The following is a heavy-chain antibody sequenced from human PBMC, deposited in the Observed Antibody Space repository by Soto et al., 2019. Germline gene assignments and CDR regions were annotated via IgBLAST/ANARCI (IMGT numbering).Heavy chain of an antibody. D-gene: IGHD1-26*01. CDR1: GFTFSSYW. Sequence: GGSLRLSCAASGFTFSSYWMHWVRQAPGKGLVWVSRINSDGSSTSYADSVKGRFTISRDNAKNTLYLQMNSLRAEDTAVYYCAREGEVGVSWGFFDYWGQGTLVTVSS. CDR3: AREGEVGVSWGFFDY. J-gene: IGHJ4*02. CDR2: INSDGSST. V-gene: IGHV3-74*01.